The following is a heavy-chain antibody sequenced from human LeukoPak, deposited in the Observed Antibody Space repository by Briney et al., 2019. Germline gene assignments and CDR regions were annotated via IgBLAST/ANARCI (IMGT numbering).Heavy chain of an antibody. V-gene: IGHV4-39*01. J-gene: IGHJ4*02. Sequence: SETLSLTCTVSGGSISSSSYYWGWIRQPPGKGLEWIGSIYYSGSTYYNPSLKSRVTISVDTSKNQFSLKLSSVTAADTAVYYCARLHCSSTSCSKGYFDYWGQGTLVTVSS. CDR3: ARLHCSSTSCSKGYFDY. CDR1: GGSISSSSYY. D-gene: IGHD2-2*01. CDR2: IYYSGST.